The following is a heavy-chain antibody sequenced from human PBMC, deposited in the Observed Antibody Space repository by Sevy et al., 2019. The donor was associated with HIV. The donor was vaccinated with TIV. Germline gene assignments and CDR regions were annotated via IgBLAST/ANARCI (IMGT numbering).Heavy chain of an antibody. CDR2: ISKEGTNK. CDR3: AKDFHRTGEWELSDAFDI. CDR1: GFTFTRYA. D-gene: IGHD1-26*01. J-gene: IGHJ3*02. V-gene: IGHV3-30-3*01. Sequence: GGSLRLSCEASGFTFTRYAFHWVRQAPGKGLEWVAVISKEGTNKYYIDSVKGRFTISRDNSKNTLYLQMNSLRAEDTAVYYCAKDFHRTGEWELSDAFDIWGQGTMVTVSS.